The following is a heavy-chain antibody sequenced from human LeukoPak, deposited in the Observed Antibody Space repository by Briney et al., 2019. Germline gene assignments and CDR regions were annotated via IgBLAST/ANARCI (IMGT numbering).Heavy chain of an antibody. V-gene: IGHV1-8*01. Sequence: ASVKVSCKASKDTFTIYDVNRVRQATGLGLEWMGWMNPNSGNTGYAQKFQGRVTMTMNSSISTAYMELTSLTSEDTAVYYCARSTMGARRTYDYWGQGTLVTVSS. CDR1: KDTFTIYD. CDR3: ARSTMGARRTYDY. CDR2: MNPNSGNT. J-gene: IGHJ4*02. D-gene: IGHD1-26*01.